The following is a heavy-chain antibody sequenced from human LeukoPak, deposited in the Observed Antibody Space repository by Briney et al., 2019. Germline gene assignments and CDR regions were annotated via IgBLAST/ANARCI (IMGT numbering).Heavy chain of an antibody. CDR2: VRYDGSNK. CDR3: AKRRGEDYLDY. V-gene: IGHV3-30*02. D-gene: IGHD2-21*01. J-gene: IGHJ4*02. CDR1: GFTFSSFG. Sequence: GGSLRLSCAASGFTFSSFGMHWVRQAPGNGLEWVAFVRYDGSNKKYADAVTGRFTISRDNSENTLYLQMSSLRAEDTAVYYCAKRRGEDYLDYWGQGTLVTVSS.